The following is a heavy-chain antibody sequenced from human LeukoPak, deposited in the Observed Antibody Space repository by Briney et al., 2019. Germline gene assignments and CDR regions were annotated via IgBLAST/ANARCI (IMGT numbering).Heavy chain of an antibody. V-gene: IGHV4-59*12. D-gene: IGHD6-13*01. Sequence: SETLSLTCTVSGGSISSYYWSWIRQPPGKGLEWIGYIYYSGSTNYNPSLKSRVTISVDTSKNQFSLKLSSVTAADTAVYYCAREGSSSWYDGSNWFGPWGQGTLVTVSS. J-gene: IGHJ5*02. CDR2: IYYSGST. CDR3: AREGSSSWYDGSNWFGP. CDR1: GGSISSYY.